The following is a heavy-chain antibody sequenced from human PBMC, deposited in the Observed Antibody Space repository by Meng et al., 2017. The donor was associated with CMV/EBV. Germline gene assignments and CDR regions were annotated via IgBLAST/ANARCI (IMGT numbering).Heavy chain of an antibody. J-gene: IGHJ5*02. V-gene: IGHV1-8*01. Sequence: SGYTFPSYDIHWVRQATGQGLEWMGWMNPNSGNTGYAQKFQGRVTMTRNTSISTAYMELSSLRSEDTAVYYCARGPYSSSWYGYWFDPWGQGTLVTVSS. CDR1: GYTFPSYD. CDR2: MNPNSGNT. D-gene: IGHD6-13*01. CDR3: ARGPYSSSWYGYWFDP.